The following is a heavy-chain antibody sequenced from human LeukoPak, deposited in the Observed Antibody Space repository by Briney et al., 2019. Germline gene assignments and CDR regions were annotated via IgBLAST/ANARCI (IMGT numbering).Heavy chain of an antibody. Sequence: PGGSLRLSCAASGFTFSSYAMSWVRQAPGKGLEWVSAISGSGGSTYYADSVKGRFTISRDNSKNTLDLQMNSLRAEDTAVYYCAREIRFLEWSNYYYGMDVWGQGTTVTVSS. CDR1: GFTFSSYA. D-gene: IGHD3-3*01. CDR2: ISGSGGST. V-gene: IGHV3-23*01. CDR3: AREIRFLEWSNYYYGMDV. J-gene: IGHJ6*02.